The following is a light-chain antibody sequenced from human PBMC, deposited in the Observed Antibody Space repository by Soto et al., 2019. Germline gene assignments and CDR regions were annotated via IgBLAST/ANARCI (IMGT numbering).Light chain of an antibody. CDR3: QQSYSTRPIT. Sequence: DIQMTQSPYSLSAAVGDRVTIACRASQNINTYLNWYQQKPGKAPKLLIYAASSLQSGVPSRFSGSGSGTDFTLTISSLQPEDFSTYYCQQSYSTRPITLGQGTRLEIK. CDR2: AAS. V-gene: IGKV1-39*01. J-gene: IGKJ5*01. CDR1: QNINTY.